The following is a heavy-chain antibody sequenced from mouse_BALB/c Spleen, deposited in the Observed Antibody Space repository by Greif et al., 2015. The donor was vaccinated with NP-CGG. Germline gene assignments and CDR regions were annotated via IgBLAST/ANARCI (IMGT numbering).Heavy chain of an antibody. D-gene: IGHD1-2*01. Sequence: EVNVVESGGGLVKPGGSLKLSCAASGFTFSSYAMSWVRQTPEKRLEWVATISSGGSYTYYPDSVKGRSTISRDNAKNPLYLQMSSLRSEDRALYYCASHYGYNYAMDYWGQGTSVTVSS. V-gene: IGHV5-9-3*01. CDR3: ASHYGYNYAMDY. J-gene: IGHJ4*01. CDR1: GFTFSSYA. CDR2: ISSGGSYT.